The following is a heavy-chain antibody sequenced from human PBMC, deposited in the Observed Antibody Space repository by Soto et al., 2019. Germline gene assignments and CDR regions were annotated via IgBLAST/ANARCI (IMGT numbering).Heavy chain of an antibody. CDR3: ASVTRTRISTRCYRYYYGMDV. D-gene: IGHD2-2*02. CDR1: GGSVCRYW. Sequence: SDTESRSDAGCGGSVCRYWWWWFRQPHRKGLEWIGYIYYSGSTNYNPSLKSRVTISVDTSKNQFSLKLSSVTAADTAVYYCASVTRTRISTRCYRYYYGMDVWVQGTTVTVSS. V-gene: IGHV4-59*02. J-gene: IGHJ6*02. CDR2: IYYSGST.